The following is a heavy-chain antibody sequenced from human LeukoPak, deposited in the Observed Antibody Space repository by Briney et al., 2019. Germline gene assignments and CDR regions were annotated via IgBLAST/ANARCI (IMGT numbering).Heavy chain of an antibody. D-gene: IGHD2-2*01. V-gene: IGHV3-74*01. CDR1: GFTFSRHW. J-gene: IGHJ4*02. CDR3: ARICSSTDCLIPD. CDR2: INSDASDT. Sequence: GGSLRLSCAASGFTFSRHWMHWVRQAPGKGLVWISRINSDASDTNYADFVKGRFTISRDNAKNTVYQQINSLRDEDTAVYYCARICSSTDCLIPDWGQGTLVTVSS.